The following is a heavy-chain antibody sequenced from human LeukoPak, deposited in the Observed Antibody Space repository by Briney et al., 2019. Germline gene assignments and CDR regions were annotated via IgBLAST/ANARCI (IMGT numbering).Heavy chain of an antibody. D-gene: IGHD6-19*01. CDR3: ARSIPGIAVKHHFDY. CDR2: IYYSGST. J-gene: IGHJ4*02. Sequence: SETLSLTCTVSGGSISSYYWSWIRQPPGKGLEWIGYIYYSGSTNYNPSLKSRVTIPVDTSKNQFSLKLSSVTAADTAVYYCARSIPGIAVKHHFDYWGQGTLVTVSS. CDR1: GGSISSYY. V-gene: IGHV4-59*01.